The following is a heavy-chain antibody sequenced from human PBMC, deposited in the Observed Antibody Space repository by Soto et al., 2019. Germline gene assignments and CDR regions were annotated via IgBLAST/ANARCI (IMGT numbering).Heavy chain of an antibody. CDR1: GYTFTSYY. Sequence: ASVKVSCKASGYTFTSYYINWVRQATGQGLEWMGWMNPNSGNTGYAQKFQGRVTMTRNTSISTAYMELSSLRSEDTAVYYCARGRLLWFGELSSFGYWGQGTLVTVSS. V-gene: IGHV1-8*01. CDR3: ARGRLLWFGELSSFGY. D-gene: IGHD3-10*01. CDR2: MNPNSGNT. J-gene: IGHJ4*02.